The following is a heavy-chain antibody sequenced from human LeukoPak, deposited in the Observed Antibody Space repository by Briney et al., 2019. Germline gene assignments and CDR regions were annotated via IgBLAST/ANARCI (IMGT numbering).Heavy chain of an antibody. Sequence: ASVKVSCKASGYTFTSYDINWVRQATGQGLEWMGWMNPNSGNTGYAQKFQGRVTMTRNTSMSTAYMELSSLRSEDMAVYYCASPCSGGSCLGYWGQGTLVTVSS. V-gene: IGHV1-8*01. J-gene: IGHJ4*02. CDR1: GYTFTSYD. CDR2: MNPNSGNT. D-gene: IGHD2-15*01. CDR3: ASPCSGGSCLGY.